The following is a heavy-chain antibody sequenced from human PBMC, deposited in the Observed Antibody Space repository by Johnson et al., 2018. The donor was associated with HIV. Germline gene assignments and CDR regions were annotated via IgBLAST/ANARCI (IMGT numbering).Heavy chain of an antibody. Sequence: QMLLVESGGGVVQPGRSLRLSCAASGFTFSSYAMHWVRQAPGKGLEWVAVISYDGSNKYYADSVKDRFTISRDNSKNTLYLQMNSLRAEDTAVYYCARVRDRGARDDAFDVWGQGTVVTVSS. D-gene: IGHD3-10*01. CDR3: ARVRDRGARDDAFDV. CDR2: ISYDGSNK. CDR1: GFTFSSYA. V-gene: IGHV3-30*04. J-gene: IGHJ3*01.